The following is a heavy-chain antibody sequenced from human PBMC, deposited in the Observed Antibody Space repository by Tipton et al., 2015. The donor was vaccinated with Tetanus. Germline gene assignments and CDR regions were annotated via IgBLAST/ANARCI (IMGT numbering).Heavy chain of an antibody. J-gene: IGHJ4*02. Sequence: TLSLTCIVSGDSVTASHWNWIRQSPGKGLEWLGNIYYSGDTDYNPSLQSRATISVDTSKNQFSLKLSSVTAADTAVYYCARGTGDYWGQGTLVTVSS. CDR2: IYYSGDT. CDR1: GDSVTASH. CDR3: ARGTGDY. D-gene: IGHD1-14*01. V-gene: IGHV4-59*02.